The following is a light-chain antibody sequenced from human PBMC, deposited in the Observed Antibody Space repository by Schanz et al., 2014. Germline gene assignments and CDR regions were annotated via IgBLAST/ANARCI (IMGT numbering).Light chain of an antibody. CDR3: QQYSKSPLT. CDR2: GAS. V-gene: IGKV3-20*01. J-gene: IGKJ4*01. CDR1: QSIGTK. Sequence: EIVLTQSPGTLSLSPGERATLSCRASQSIGTKVAWYQQRPGQAPRLLIYGASSRATGIPDRFRGSGSGTDFTLSISRLEPEDFAVYYCQQYSKSPLTFGGGTKVEI.